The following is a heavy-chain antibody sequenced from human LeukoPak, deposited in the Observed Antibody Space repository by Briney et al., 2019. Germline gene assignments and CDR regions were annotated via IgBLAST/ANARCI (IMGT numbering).Heavy chain of an antibody. CDR1: GFTFSSYW. D-gene: IGHD6-19*01. V-gene: IGHV3-7*03. J-gene: IGHJ4*02. Sequence: HPGGSLRLSCAASGFTFSSYWMSWVRQAPGKGLEWVANIKQDGSEKYYVDSVKGRFTISRDNAKNSLYLQMNSLRAEDTALYYCAKDMRTDSSGPFDYWGQGTLVTVSS. CDR3: AKDMRTDSSGPFDY. CDR2: IKQDGSEK.